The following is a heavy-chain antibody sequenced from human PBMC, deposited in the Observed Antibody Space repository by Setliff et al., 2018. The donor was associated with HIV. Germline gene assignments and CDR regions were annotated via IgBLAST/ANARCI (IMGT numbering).Heavy chain of an antibody. CDR1: GDSISNHY. V-gene: IGHV4-4*07. D-gene: IGHD2-2*01. J-gene: IGHJ5*01. CDR2: IHGSGTS. CDR3: ARGRYGGCSYAARGNWFDS. Sequence: SETLSLTCTVSGDSISNHYWTWIRQPAGKGLEWIGRIHGSGTSNYNPSLKSRVTMSFDSSNNQFSLKVSSVTAADTAVYYCARGRYGGCSYAARGNWFDSWGQGTLVTVSS.